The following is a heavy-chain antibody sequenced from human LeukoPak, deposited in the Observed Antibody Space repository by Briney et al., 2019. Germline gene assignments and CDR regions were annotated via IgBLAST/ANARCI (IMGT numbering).Heavy chain of an antibody. CDR3: ARGGFDSSSRFDY. D-gene: IGHD3-22*01. V-gene: IGHV3-21*01. CDR1: GFTFSSYS. CDR2: ISSSSSYI. J-gene: IGHJ4*02. Sequence: GGSLRLSCADSGFTFSSYSMNWVRQAPGKGLEWVSSISSSSSYIYYADSVKGRFTISRDNAKNSLYLQMNSLRAEDTAVYYCARGGFDSSSRFDYWGQGTLVTVSS.